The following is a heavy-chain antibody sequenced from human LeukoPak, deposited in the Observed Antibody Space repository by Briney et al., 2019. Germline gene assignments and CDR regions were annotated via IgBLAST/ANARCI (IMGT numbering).Heavy chain of an antibody. D-gene: IGHD3-10*01. CDR2: I. V-gene: IGHV3-21*01. CDR3: ARAGNYYGRHTNWFDP. Sequence: GGSLRLSCAASGFTFSSYSMNWVRQAPGRGLEWVSSIYYADSVKGRFTISRDNAKNSLYLQMNSLRAEDTAVYYCARAGNYYGRHTNWFDPWGQGTPVTVSS. CDR1: GFTFSSYS. J-gene: IGHJ5*02.